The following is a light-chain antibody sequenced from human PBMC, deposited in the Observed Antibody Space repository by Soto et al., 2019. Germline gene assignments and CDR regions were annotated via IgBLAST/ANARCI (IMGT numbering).Light chain of an antibody. V-gene: IGKV1-5*01. CDR2: DAS. Sequence: DIQMTQSPSTLSAYFGDRVTITCLASQSLNSLLAWYQQKPGRAPKLLIYDASTLESGVPSRFSGSGSGTEFTLTINSLQSEDFAVYYCQPYNNWPLTFGGGTKVDIK. CDR1: QSLNSL. CDR3: QPYNNWPLT. J-gene: IGKJ4*01.